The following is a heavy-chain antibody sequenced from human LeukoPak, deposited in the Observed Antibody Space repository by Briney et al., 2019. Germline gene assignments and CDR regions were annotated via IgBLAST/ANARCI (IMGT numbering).Heavy chain of an antibody. CDR3: AKDSENGVADY. CDR2: FSAFDDTT. CDR1: GFTFSTYP. V-gene: IGHV3-23*01. D-gene: IGHD1-1*01. Sequence: GGSLRLSCAASGFTFSTYPMTWVRQAPGMGLEWVSSFSAFDDTTYYADSVKGRFTISRDNSKNMLYLQMSSLRVEDTAVYYCAKDSENGVADYWGQGTLVTVSS. J-gene: IGHJ4*02.